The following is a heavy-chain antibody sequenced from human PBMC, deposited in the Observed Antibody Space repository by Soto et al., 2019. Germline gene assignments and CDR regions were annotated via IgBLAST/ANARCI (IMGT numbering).Heavy chain of an antibody. CDR1: GFTFDDYA. CDR2: ISWNSGSI. V-gene: IGHV3-9*01. J-gene: IGHJ3*02. CDR3: AKAGLHVGELSALHI. D-gene: IGHD3-16*02. Sequence: SLRLSCAASGFTFDDYAMPWVRQAPGKGLEWVSGISWNSGSIGYADSVKGRFTNSRDNAKNSLYLQMNSLRAEDTALYYCAKAGLHVGELSALHIWGQGTMVTVS.